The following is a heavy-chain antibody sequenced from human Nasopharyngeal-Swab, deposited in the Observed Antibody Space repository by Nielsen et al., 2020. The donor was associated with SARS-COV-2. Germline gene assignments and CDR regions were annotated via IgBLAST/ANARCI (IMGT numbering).Heavy chain of an antibody. CDR1: GGSISSYY. CDR2: IYYSGST. V-gene: IGHV4-59*01. CDR3: ARGRIAARPDYFDY. D-gene: IGHD6-6*01. J-gene: IGHJ4*02. Sequence: SETLSLTCTVSGGSISSYYWSWIRQPPGKGLEWIGYIYYSGSTNYNPSLKSRVTISVDTSKNQFSLKLSSVTAADTAVYYCARGRIAARPDYFDYWGQGTMVTVSS.